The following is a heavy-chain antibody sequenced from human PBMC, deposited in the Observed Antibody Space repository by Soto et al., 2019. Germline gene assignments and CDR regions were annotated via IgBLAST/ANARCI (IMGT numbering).Heavy chain of an antibody. CDR2: ITGSGGGT. D-gene: IGHD5-18*01. CDR1: GFMFANYA. J-gene: IGHJ6*03. CDR3: AKWDTHGIIPPPGGGNYYAYDLDV. V-gene: IGHV3-23*01. Sequence: EVQLLESGGGLVQPGGSLRLSCAASGFMFANYAMRWVRQAPGRGLEWVSAITGSGGGTYYADSVNGRVTVSRDNSKKTLYLKMHSLRVEDTAIFFCAKWDTHGIIPPPGGGNYYAYDLDVWGQGTTVTVSS.